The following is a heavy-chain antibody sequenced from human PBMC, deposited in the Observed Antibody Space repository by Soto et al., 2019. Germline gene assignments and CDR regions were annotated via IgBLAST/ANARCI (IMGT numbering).Heavy chain of an antibody. V-gene: IGHV3-23*01. D-gene: IGHD6-6*01. CDR2: ISGSGGST. J-gene: IGHJ3*02. CDR1: GFTFSSYA. CDR3: AKLGFYSSSCSLAFDI. Sequence: GGSLRLSCAASGFTFSSYAMSWVRQAPGKGLEWVSAISGSGGSTYYADSVKGRFTIPRDNSKNTLYLQMNSLRAEDTAVYYCAKLGFYSSSCSLAFDIWGQGTMPTVS.